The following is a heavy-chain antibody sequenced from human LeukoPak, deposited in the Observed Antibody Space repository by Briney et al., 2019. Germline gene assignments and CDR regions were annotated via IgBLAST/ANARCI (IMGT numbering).Heavy chain of an antibody. J-gene: IGHJ4*02. CDR1: GFTFSSYA. CDR2: ISYDGSNK. D-gene: IGHD2-2*01. CDR3: ASPLGYCSNTSCSDLDFDY. V-gene: IGHV3-30*01. Sequence: GGSLRLSCAASGFTFSSYAMHWVRQAPGKGLEWVAVISYDGSNKYYADSVKGRFTISRDNSKNTLYLQMNSLRAEDTAVYYCASPLGYCSNTSCSDLDFDYWGQGTLVTVSS.